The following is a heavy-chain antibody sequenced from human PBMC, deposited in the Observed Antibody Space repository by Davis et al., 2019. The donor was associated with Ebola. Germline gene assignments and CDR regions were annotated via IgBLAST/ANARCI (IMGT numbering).Heavy chain of an antibody. D-gene: IGHD5-18*01. Sequence: GESLKISCAASGFTFSSYWMSWVRQAPGKGLEWVANIKQDGSEKYYVDSVKDRFTISRDNAKNSLYLQMNSLRAEDTAVYYCASRSTANPSWGQGTLVTVSS. J-gene: IGHJ4*02. CDR1: GFTFSSYW. CDR2: IKQDGSEK. V-gene: IGHV3-7*03. CDR3: ASRSTANPS.